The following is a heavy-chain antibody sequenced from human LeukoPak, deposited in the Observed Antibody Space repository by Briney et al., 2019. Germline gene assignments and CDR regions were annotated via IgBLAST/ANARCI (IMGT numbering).Heavy chain of an antibody. Sequence: GASVKVSCKASGYTFTGYYMHWVRQAPGQGLEWMGWINPNSGGTNYAQKFQGRVTMTRDTSISTAYMELSRLRSDDTAVYYCARVNIAVAGKSFDYWGQGTLVTVSS. CDR2: INPNSGGT. V-gene: IGHV1-2*02. D-gene: IGHD6-19*01. CDR1: GYTFTGYY. J-gene: IGHJ4*02. CDR3: ARVNIAVAGKSFDY.